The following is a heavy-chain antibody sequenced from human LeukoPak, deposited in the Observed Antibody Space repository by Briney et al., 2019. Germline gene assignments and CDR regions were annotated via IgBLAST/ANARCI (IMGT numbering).Heavy chain of an antibody. CDR1: GYSITSGYY. Sequence: SETLSLTCSVSGYSITSGYYWGCIRPPPGKGLEWIGTIYHNGSTSYNPSLKRRVTISEDTSKNQFSLRLNSVIAADTAIYYCAKITTLDYWGQGTLVTVSS. CDR3: AKITTLDY. D-gene: IGHD1-1*01. V-gene: IGHV4-38-2*02. J-gene: IGHJ4*02. CDR2: IYHNGST.